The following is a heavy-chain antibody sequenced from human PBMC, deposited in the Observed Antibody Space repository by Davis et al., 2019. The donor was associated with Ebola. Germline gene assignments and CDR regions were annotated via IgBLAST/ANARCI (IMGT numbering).Heavy chain of an antibody. Sequence: GESLKISCAASGFTFSDYYMSWIRQAPGKGLEWVSYISSSGSTIYYADSVKGRFTISRDNAKKLVYLQMNSLRAEDTAVYYCARFLRVTTVTRYYYYGMDVWGQGTTVTVSS. CDR1: GFTFSDYY. D-gene: IGHD4-17*01. J-gene: IGHJ6*02. V-gene: IGHV3-11*01. CDR2: ISSSGSTI. CDR3: ARFLRVTTVTRYYYYGMDV.